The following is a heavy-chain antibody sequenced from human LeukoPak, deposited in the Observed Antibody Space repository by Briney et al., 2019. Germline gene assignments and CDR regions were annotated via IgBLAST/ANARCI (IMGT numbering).Heavy chain of an antibody. CDR1: GFTFDDYG. Sequence: GGSLRLSCAASGFTFDDYGLSWVRQAPGKGLEWVSGINWNGGSTGYADSVKGRFTISRDNAKNSLYLQMNSLRAEDTAVYYCARDPLNDAFDIWGQGTMVTVSS. V-gene: IGHV3-20*04. J-gene: IGHJ3*02. CDR2: INWNGGST. CDR3: ARDPLNDAFDI.